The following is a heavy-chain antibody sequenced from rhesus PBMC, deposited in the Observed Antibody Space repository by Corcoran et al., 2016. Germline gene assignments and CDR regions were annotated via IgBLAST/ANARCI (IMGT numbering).Heavy chain of an antibody. V-gene: IGHV2-95*01. D-gene: IGHD1-44*01. CDR1: GFAFTASGTG. CDR3: ARVMGLYWYFEL. J-gene: IGHJ2*01. CDR2: IYWNDNK. Sequence: QVTLKESGPALVKATQTLTLTCTFSGFAFTASGTGVGWNRQPPGKALEWLANIYWNDNKYYSTSLKRRLTISRDTSKNQIFLTMTDMDPLDTATYYCARVMGLYWYFELWGPGTPVTISS.